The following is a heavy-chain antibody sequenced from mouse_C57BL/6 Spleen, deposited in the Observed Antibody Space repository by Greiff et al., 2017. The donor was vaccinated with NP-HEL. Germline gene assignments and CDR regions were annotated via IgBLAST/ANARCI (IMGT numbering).Heavy chain of an antibody. CDR1: GFNITDYY. V-gene: IGHV14-1*01. CDR3: TTGAMDY. J-gene: IGHJ4*01. CDR2: IDPEDGDT. Sequence: VQLKQSGAELVRPGASVKLSCTASGFNITDYYMHWVKQRPEQGLEWIGRIDPEDGDTEYAPKFQGKATMTADPSSNTAYLQLSSLTSEDTAVYYCTTGAMDYWGQGTSVTVSS.